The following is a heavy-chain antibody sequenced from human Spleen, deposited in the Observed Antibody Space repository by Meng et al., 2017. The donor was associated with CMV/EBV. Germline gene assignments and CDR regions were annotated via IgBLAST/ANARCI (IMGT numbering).Heavy chain of an antibody. J-gene: IGHJ6*02. CDR2: IGPSGST. CDR1: GASFSDYY. CDR3: ARVRNCSSTGCYFYYYYYGMDV. D-gene: IGHD2-2*01. V-gene: IGHV4-34*01. Sequence: SETLSLTCSIHGASFSDYYWNWIRQPPGKGLEWLGEIGPSGSTNYNPSLKTRVTMSFDTSKNQFSLELASVTAADTAVYYCARVRNCSSTGCYFYYYYYGMDVWGQGTTVTVSS.